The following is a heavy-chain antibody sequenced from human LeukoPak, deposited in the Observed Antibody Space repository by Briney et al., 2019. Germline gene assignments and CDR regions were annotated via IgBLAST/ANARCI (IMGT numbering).Heavy chain of an antibody. Sequence: GGSLRLSCAASGFTFSSYSMNWVRQAPGKGLEWVSSISSSSSYIYYADSVKGRFTISRDNAKNSLYLQMNSLRAEDTAVYYCARDLTYYDSSGWYWGQGTLVTDSS. V-gene: IGHV3-21*01. D-gene: IGHD3-22*01. CDR3: ARDLTYYDSSGWY. CDR2: ISSSSSYI. CDR1: GFTFSSYS. J-gene: IGHJ4*02.